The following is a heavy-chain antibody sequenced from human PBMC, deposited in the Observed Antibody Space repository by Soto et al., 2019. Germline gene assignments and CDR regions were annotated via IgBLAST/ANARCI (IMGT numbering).Heavy chain of an antibody. V-gene: IGHV4-34*01. CDR3: ARGRYCSSASCYYRIGFDP. CDR2: INHSGST. J-gene: IGHJ5*02. Sequence: QVQLQQWGAGLLKPSETLSLTCAVYGGSFSGYYWSWIRQPPGKGLEWIGEINHSGSTNYNPSLKRRITISVDTPKNQFSLKLSSVTAADTAVYYCARGRYCSSASCYYRIGFDPWGQGTLVTVSS. CDR1: GGSFSGYY. D-gene: IGHD2-2*01.